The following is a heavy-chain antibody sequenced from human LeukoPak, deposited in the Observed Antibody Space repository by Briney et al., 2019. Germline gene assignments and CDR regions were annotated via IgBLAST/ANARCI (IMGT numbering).Heavy chain of an antibody. CDR1: GGSISSYY. CDR2: IYTSGST. D-gene: IGHD2-2*01. CDR3: ARDQLVVVPAANNWFDP. Sequence: SETPSLTCTVSGGSISSYYWSWIRQPAGKGLEWIGRIYTSGSTNYNPSLKSRVTMSVDTSKNQFSLKLSSVTAADTAVYYCARDQLVVVPAANNWFDPWGQGTLVTVSS. J-gene: IGHJ5*02. V-gene: IGHV4-4*07.